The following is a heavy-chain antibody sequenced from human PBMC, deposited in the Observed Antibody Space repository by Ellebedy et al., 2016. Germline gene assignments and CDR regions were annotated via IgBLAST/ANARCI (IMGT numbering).Heavy chain of an antibody. CDR2: ISGSGGST. V-gene: IGHV3-23*01. D-gene: IGHD2-15*01. Sequence: GGSLRLXCAASGFTYSNYAMSWVRQAPGKGLEWVSAISGSGGSTYYADSVKGRFTISRDNSKNTLHVQMNSLRAEDTAVYYCAKQHCSGGTCYSHYGMDVWGQGTTVTVSS. J-gene: IGHJ6*02. CDR3: AKQHCSGGTCYSHYGMDV. CDR1: GFTYSNYA.